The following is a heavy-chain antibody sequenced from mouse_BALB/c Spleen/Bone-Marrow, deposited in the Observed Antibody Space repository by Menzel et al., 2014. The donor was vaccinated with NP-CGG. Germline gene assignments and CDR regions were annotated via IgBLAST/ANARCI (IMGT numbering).Heavy chain of an antibody. CDR1: GYSITSGYY. V-gene: IGHV3-6*02. CDR3: AREGIYDGYWGYAMDY. D-gene: IGHD2-3*01. Sequence: EVKLMESGPGLVKPSQSLSLTCSVTGYSITSGYYWNWIRQFPGNKLEWMGYISYDGSNNYNPSLKNRISITRDTSKNQFFLKLNSVTTEDAATYYCAREGIYDGYWGYAMDYWGQGTSVTVSS. CDR2: ISYDGSN. J-gene: IGHJ4*01.